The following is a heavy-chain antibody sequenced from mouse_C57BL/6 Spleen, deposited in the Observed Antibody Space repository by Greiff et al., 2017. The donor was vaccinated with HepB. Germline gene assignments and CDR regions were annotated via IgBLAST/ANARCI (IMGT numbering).Heavy chain of an antibody. V-gene: IGHV5-4*03. CDR2: ISDGGSYT. Sequence: EVMLVESGGGLVKPGGSLKLSCAASGFTFSSYAMSWVRQTPEKRLEWVATISDGGSYTYYPDNVKGRFTISRDNAKNNLYLQMSHLKSEDTAMYYCARRREDAMDYWGQGTSVTVSS. J-gene: IGHJ4*01. CDR1: GFTFSSYA. CDR3: ARRREDAMDY.